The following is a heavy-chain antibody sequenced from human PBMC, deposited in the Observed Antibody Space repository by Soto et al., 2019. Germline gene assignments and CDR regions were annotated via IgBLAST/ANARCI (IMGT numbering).Heavy chain of an antibody. D-gene: IGHD2-15*01. J-gene: IGHJ4*02. CDR3: ARVPSLVAGEDYAEY. CDR1: GYTFTSYD. CDR2: MNPNSGNT. V-gene: IGHV1-8*01. Sequence: VKLVQSGAEVKKPGASVKVSCKASGYTFTSYDINWVRQATVQGLEWMGWMNPNSGNTGYAQKFQGRVTMTRNTSISTAYMELSSLRSEDTSVYYCARVPSLVAGEDYAEYWCQRTLVTVSS.